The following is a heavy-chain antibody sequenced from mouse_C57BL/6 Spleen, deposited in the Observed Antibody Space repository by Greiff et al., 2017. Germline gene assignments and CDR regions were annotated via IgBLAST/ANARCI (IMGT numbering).Heavy chain of an antibody. CDR2: INPNNGGT. CDR3: ASRYDPYYYAMDY. D-gene: IGHD2-12*01. Sequence: VQLQQSGPELVKPGASVKIPCKASGYTFTDYNMDWVKQSHGKSLEWIGDINPNNGGTIYNQKFKGKATLTVDKSSSTAYMELRSLTSEDTAVYYCASRYDPYYYAMDYWGQGTSVTVSS. V-gene: IGHV1-18*01. CDR1: GYTFTDYN. J-gene: IGHJ4*01.